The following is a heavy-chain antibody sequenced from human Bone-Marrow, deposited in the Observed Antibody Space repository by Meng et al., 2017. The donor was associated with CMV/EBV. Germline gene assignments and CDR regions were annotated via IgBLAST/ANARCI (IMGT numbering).Heavy chain of an antibody. J-gene: IGHJ4*02. CDR2: INPSGGST. V-gene: IGHV1-46*01. CDR3: AGALWSGYYISR. CDR1: GYTFTAHY. Sequence: ASVRVSCKASGYTFTAHYFHWVRQAPGQGLEWMGWINPSGGSTNYAQKFQGRVTMTRDTSTSTVYMELSSLRSEDTAVYYCAGALWSGYYISRWGQGTLVTVSS. D-gene: IGHD3-3*01.